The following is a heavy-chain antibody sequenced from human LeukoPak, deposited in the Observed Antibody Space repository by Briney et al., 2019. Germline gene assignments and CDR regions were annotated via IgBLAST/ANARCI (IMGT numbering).Heavy chain of an antibody. J-gene: IGHJ4*02. CDR1: GGSISSYY. D-gene: IGHD2-2*01. V-gene: IGHV4-59*12. CDR2: IYYSGST. Sequence: SEPLSLTCTVSGGSISSYYWSWIRKPPGKGLEWIGYIYYSGSTTYNPSLKSRITISVDTSKNQFSLKMSSVTAADTAVYYSAIDHSSGYCSITSGSGYYFDYWGQGTLVTVSS. CDR3: AIDHSSGYCSITSGSGYYFDY.